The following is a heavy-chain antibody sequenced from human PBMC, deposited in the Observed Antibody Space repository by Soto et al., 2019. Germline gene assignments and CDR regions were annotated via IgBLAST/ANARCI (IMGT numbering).Heavy chain of an antibody. CDR2: LYWDDNK. CDR1: GFSLRTSGVG. D-gene: IGHD4-17*01. V-gene: IGHV2-5*02. Sequence: SGATLVNPTQTLTLTCTFSGFSLRTSGVGVGWIRQPPGKALEWLALLYWDDNKLYSPSLQSRLTITKDTSKNQAVLTLTNMDPVDTGTYYCEHTPGYGENGFYHSDIDFWGPGTLLTVSS. CDR3: EHTPGYGENGFYHSDIDF. J-gene: IGHJ4*03.